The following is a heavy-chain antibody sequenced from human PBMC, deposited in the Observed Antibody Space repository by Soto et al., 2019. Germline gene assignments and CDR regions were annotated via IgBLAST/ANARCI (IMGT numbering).Heavy chain of an antibody. CDR1: GGSFSGYY. J-gene: IGHJ3*02. CDR2: INHSGST. CDR3: ARSGIAKLRDAFDI. V-gene: IGHV4-34*01. Sequence: SETLSLTCAVHGGSFSGYYWSWIRQPPGKGLEWIGEINHSGSTNYNPSLKSRVTISVDTSKNQFSLKLSSVTAADTAVYYCARSGIAKLRDAFDIWGQGTMVTVSS. D-gene: IGHD6-13*01.